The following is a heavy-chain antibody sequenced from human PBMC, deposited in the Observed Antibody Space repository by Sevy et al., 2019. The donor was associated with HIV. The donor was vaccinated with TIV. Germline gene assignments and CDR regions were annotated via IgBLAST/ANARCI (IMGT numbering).Heavy chain of an antibody. CDR3: ARGTVLLGIVVVPAARGWFDP. V-gene: IGHV1-8*01. J-gene: IGHJ5*02. CDR2: MNPNSGNT. CDR1: GYTFTNYD. Sequence: APVKVPCKASGYTFTNYDINWVRQATGQGLEWMGWMNPNSGNTGYAQKFQGRVTMTRNTSISTAYMELSSLRSEDTAVYYCARGTVLLGIVVVPAARGWFDPWGQGTLVTVSS. D-gene: IGHD2-2*03.